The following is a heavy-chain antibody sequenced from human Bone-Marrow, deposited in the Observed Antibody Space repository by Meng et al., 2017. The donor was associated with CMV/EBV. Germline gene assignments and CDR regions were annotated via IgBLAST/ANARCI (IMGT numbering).Heavy chain of an antibody. Sequence: ASVKVSCKASGYTFTGYYMHWVRQAPGQGLEWMGWINPNSGGTKYAQKFQGRVTVTRDTSISTAYMELRRLRSDDMAVDYCARDFLYAENGMDDWGQGTTVTVSS. J-gene: IGHJ6*02. CDR1: GYTFTGYY. CDR2: INPNSGGT. D-gene: IGHD2-8*01. CDR3: ARDFLYAENGMDD. V-gene: IGHV1-2*02.